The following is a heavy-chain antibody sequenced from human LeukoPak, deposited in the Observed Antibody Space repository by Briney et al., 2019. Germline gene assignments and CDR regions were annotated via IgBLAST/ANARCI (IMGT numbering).Heavy chain of an antibody. CDR1: GDSVSSNSAA. V-gene: IGHV6-1*01. D-gene: IGHD3-16*01. Sequence: SQTLSLTCAISGDSVSSNSAAWKWIRQSPSKGLELLGRTYYRSKRYNASAVSVKSQITINPDTSKTQFSLQLHSVTPQDTAVYYCAREVGWGSYWYFDLWGRGTLVTVSS. CDR3: AREVGWGSYWYFDL. J-gene: IGHJ2*01. CDR2: TYYRSKRYN.